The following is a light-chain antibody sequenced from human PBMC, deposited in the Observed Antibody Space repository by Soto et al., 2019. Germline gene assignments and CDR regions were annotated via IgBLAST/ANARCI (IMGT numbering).Light chain of an antibody. Sequence: AIQFTPSPSSLSANVRDRVSITCRASQGISSALAWYQHKPGKPPKILIYDASSLQSGVPSRFSGSESGTECTLTISSLQPEDFATYYCQQLKSYPFTFGQGTRLGLN. CDR1: QGISSA. CDR2: DAS. V-gene: IGKV1-13*02. J-gene: IGKJ5*01. CDR3: QQLKSYPFT.